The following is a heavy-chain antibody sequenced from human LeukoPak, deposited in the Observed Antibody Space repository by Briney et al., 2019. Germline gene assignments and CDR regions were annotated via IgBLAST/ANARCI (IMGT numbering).Heavy chain of an antibody. CDR2: FDPEDGET. D-gene: IGHD6-19*01. Sequence: GASVKVSCKVSGYTLTELSMHWVRQAPGKELEWMGGFDPEDGETIYAQTFQGRVTMTEDTSTDTAYMDLSSLRSEDTAVYYCATENWGSSGFDAFDIWGQGTMVTVSS. CDR1: GYTLTELS. CDR3: ATENWGSSGFDAFDI. V-gene: IGHV1-24*01. J-gene: IGHJ3*02.